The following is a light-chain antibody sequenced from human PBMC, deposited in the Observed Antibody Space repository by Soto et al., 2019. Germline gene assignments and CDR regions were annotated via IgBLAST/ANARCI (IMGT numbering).Light chain of an antibody. V-gene: IGLV1-47*01. Sequence: QSALTQTPSASGTPGQRVTISCSGSNSNIESNYVYWYQQFPRTAPKLLIYKDDQRPSGVPDRFSGSKSGASVSLAISGLRSEDEADYYCAVRDDRLSGDWVFGGGTKLTVL. CDR3: AVRDDRLSGDWV. CDR1: NSNIESNY. J-gene: IGLJ3*02. CDR2: KDD.